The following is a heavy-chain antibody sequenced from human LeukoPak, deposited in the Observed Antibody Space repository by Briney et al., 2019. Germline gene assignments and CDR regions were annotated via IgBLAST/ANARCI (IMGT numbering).Heavy chain of an antibody. J-gene: IGHJ4*02. Sequence: GGSLRLSCAASGFTVSSNYMSWVRQAPGKGVEWVSSISSSSSYIYYADSVKGRFTISRDNAKNSLYLQMNSLRAEDTAVYYCARSGSYYDPFDYWGQGTLVTVSS. D-gene: IGHD3-10*01. CDR2: ISSSSSYI. CDR3: ARSGSYYDPFDY. CDR1: GFTVSSNY. V-gene: IGHV3-21*01.